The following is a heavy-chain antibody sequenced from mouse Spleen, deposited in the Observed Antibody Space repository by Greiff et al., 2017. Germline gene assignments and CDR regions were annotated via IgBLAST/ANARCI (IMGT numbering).Heavy chain of an antibody. CDR2: IYPGDGDT. CDR3: ARALYYGGFDY. Sequence: QVQLQQSGPELVKPGASVKISCKASGYAFSSSWMNWVKQRPGKGLEWIGRIYPGDGDTNYNGKFKGKATLTADKSSSTAYMQLSSLTSEDSAVYFCARALYYGGFDYWGQGTTLTVSA. J-gene: IGHJ2*01. CDR1: GYAFSSSW. V-gene: IGHV1-82*01. D-gene: IGHD1-1*01.